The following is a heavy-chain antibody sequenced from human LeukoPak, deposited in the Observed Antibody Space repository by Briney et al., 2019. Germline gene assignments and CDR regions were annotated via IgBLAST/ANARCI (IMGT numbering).Heavy chain of an antibody. J-gene: IGHJ6*02. CDR1: GFTFDDYA. CDR3: AKGSGSGYYYYGMDV. V-gene: IGHV3-9*01. CDR2: ISWNSGSI. Sequence: GRSLRLSCGASGFTFDDYAMNWVRQAPGKGLEWVSGISWNSGSIGYADSVKGRFTISRDNAKNSLYLQMNSLRAEDTALYYCAKGSGSGYYYYGMDVWGQGTTVTVSS. D-gene: IGHD3-10*01.